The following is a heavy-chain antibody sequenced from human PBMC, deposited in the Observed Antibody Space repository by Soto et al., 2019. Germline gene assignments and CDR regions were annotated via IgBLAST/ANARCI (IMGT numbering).Heavy chain of an antibody. D-gene: IGHD2-2*02. CDR2: ISSSSHSI. J-gene: IGHJ5*02. Sequence: GGSLRLSCAASGFTFSTYSMNWVRQAPGKGLEWVSSISSSSHSIYYADSVKGRFTVSRDNARNTLYLQMNSLRAEDTAVYYCARGVYMDWFDPWGQGTLVTVSS. V-gene: IGHV3-21*01. CDR1: GFTFSTYS. CDR3: ARGVYMDWFDP.